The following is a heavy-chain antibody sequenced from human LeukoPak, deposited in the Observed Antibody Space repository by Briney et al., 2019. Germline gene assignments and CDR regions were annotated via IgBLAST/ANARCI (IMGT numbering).Heavy chain of an antibody. CDR1: GGSFSGYY. D-gene: IGHD1-26*01. CDR3: ARGRGGSYYGYYYYYYMDV. J-gene: IGHJ6*03. V-gene: IGHV4-34*01. Sequence: SETLSLTCADYGGSFSGYYWSWIRQPPGKGLEWIGEINHSGSTNYNPSLKSRVTISVDTSKNQFSLKLSSVTAADTAVYYCARGRGGSYYGYYYYYYMDVWGKGTTVTVSS. CDR2: INHSGST.